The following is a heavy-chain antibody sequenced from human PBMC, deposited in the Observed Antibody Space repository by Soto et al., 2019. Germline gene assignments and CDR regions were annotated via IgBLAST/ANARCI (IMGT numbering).Heavy chain of an antibody. J-gene: IGHJ3*02. CDR3: AREFRPTGSRYAFDI. D-gene: IGHD1-26*01. CDR2: TYSDGTT. Sequence: GGSLRLSCAASGFTVSSNFMTWVRQAPGKGLEWVSVTYSDGTTFYADSVKGRFTISRDNSKNTLYLQMNSLGAEDTAIYYCAREFRPTGSRYAFDIWGQGTMVTVSS. CDR1: GFTVSSNF. V-gene: IGHV3-66*01.